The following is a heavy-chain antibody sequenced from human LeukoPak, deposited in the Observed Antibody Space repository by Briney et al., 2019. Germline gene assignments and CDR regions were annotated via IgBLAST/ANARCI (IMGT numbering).Heavy chain of an antibody. CDR2: IWYDGSNK. Sequence: GGSLRLSCAASGFTFSSYGMHWVRQAPGKGLEWVAVIWYDGSNKYYADSVKGRFTISRDNSKNTLYLQMNSLRAEDTAVCYCARGLQVRYYYNYMDVWGKGTTVTVPS. J-gene: IGHJ6*03. CDR1: GFTFSSYG. CDR3: ARGLQVRYYYNYMDV. V-gene: IGHV3-33*01. D-gene: IGHD5-24*01.